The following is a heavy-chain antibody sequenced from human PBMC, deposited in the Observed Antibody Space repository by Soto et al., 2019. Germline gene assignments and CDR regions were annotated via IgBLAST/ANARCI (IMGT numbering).Heavy chain of an antibody. CDR3: ARDRQKALVVVAATGGFDY. CDR1: GFTFSSYS. CDR2: ISFAGNNK. V-gene: IGHV3-30*04. Sequence: QVQLVESGGGVVQPGRSLRLSCAVSGFTFSSYSMHWVRQDPDMGLEWVAFISFAGNNKYHADSVKGPFTISRDNSNNMVYLEMNSLRPDDTAVYYCARDRQKALVVVAATGGFDYWGQGTPVTVSS. J-gene: IGHJ4*02. D-gene: IGHD2-15*01.